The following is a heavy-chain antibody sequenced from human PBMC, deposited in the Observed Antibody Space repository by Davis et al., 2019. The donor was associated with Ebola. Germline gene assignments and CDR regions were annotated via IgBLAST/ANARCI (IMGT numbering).Heavy chain of an antibody. V-gene: IGHV1-2*06. D-gene: IGHD6-13*01. CDR3: ARVDSSSWFNWFDP. CDR2: INPNSGGT. Sequence: ASVKVSCKASGGTFSSYTISWVRQAPGQGLEWMGRINPNSGGTNYAQKFQGRVTITRDTSASTAYMELSSLRSEDTAVYYCARVDSSSWFNWFDPWGQGTLVTVSS. J-gene: IGHJ5*02. CDR1: GGTFSSYT.